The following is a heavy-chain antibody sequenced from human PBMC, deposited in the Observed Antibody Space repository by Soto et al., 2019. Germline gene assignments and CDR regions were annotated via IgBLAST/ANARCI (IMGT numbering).Heavy chain of an antibody. CDR2: IRGSGAST. J-gene: IGHJ4*02. Sequence: SLRLSCAASGFTFSTYAMTWVRQVPGKGLEWVSAIRGSGASTYYADSVKGRFTISRDNSKNTLFLQMNSLRVEDTALYYCTKDSGYDSTDWGLGTLVTVSS. CDR3: TKDSGYDSTD. V-gene: IGHV3-23*01. CDR1: GFTFSTYA. D-gene: IGHD3-9*01.